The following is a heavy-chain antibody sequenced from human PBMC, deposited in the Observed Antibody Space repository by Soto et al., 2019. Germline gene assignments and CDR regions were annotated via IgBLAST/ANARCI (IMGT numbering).Heavy chain of an antibody. CDR1: GYSISSGYY. Sequence: SETLSLTCAVSGYSISSGYYWGWIRQSPGKGLEWIGSIYHSETYYNPSLKSRVTISGDTSKNQFSLNLSSVTAADTAVYYCARDLAAVPRAFDYWGRGTLVTVSS. V-gene: IGHV4-38-2*02. CDR2: IYHSET. D-gene: IGHD6-13*01. J-gene: IGHJ4*02. CDR3: ARDLAAVPRAFDY.